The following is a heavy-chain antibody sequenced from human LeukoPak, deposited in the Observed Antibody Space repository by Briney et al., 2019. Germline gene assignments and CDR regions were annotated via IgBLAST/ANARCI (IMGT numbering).Heavy chain of an antibody. CDR2: ISGSGGST. J-gene: IGHJ4*02. V-gene: IGHV3-23*01. CDR3: AKVGYSYGYYFDY. CDR1: GFTFSSYS. D-gene: IGHD5-18*01. Sequence: TGGSLRLSCAASGFTFSSYSMNWVRQAPGKGLEWVSAISGSGGSTYYADSVKGRFTISRDNSKNTLYLQMNSLRAEDTAVYYCAKVGYSYGYYFDYWGQGTLVTVSS.